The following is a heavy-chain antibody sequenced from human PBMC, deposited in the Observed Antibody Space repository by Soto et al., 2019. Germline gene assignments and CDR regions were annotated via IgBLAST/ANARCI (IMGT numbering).Heavy chain of an antibody. CDR2: INPDGGRT. Sequence: QVQLVQSGGEVKKPGASVKVSCKASGYTFTRYYIHWVRQAPGQGPEWMGRINPDGGRTTYAKNFHGRVTMTRDTSASTVYMELSSLKFEDTAMYYCARGAYSSSSFPPFDPWGQGTLVTVSS. CDR1: GYTFTRYY. D-gene: IGHD6-6*01. V-gene: IGHV1-46*01. CDR3: ARGAYSSSSFPPFDP. J-gene: IGHJ5*02.